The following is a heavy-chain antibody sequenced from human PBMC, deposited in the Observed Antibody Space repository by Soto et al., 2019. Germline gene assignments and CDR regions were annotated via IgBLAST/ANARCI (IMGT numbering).Heavy chain of an antibody. J-gene: IGHJ6*02. D-gene: IGHD3-10*01. CDR2: IIPIFGTA. CDR3: ARDRVTIVRGVPYYYYGMDV. V-gene: IGHV1-69*13. Sequence: SVKVSCKASGGTFSSYAISWVRQAPGQGLEWMGGIIPIFGTANYAQKFQGRVTITADESTSTAYMELSSLRSEDTAVYYCARDRVTIVRGVPYYYYGMDVWGQGTTVTVSS. CDR1: GGTFSSYA.